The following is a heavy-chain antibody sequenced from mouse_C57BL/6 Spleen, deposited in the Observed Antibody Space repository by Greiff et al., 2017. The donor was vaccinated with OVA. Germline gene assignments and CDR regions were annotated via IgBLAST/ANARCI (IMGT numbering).Heavy chain of an antibody. J-gene: IGHJ1*03. CDR2: INPSNGGA. D-gene: IGHD1-1*01. Sequence: QVQLQQPGTELVKPGASVKLSCKASGYTFTSYWMHWVKQRPGQGLEWIGNINPSNGGANYNEKFKSKATLTVDKSSSTAYMQLSSLTSEDSAVYYCARWDYYGSSYWYFDVWGTGTTVTVSS. V-gene: IGHV1-53*01. CDR1: GYTFTSYW. CDR3: ARWDYYGSSYWYFDV.